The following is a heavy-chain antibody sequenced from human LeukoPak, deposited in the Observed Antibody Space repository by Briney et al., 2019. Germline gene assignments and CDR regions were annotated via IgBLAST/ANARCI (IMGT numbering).Heavy chain of an antibody. J-gene: IGHJ4*02. Sequence: GGSLRLSCAASGFTFSSYAMHWVRQAPGKGLEWVAVISYDGSNKYYADSVKGRFTISRDNSKNTLYLQMNSLRAEDTAVYYCARDNSGSYFDYWDQGTLVTVSS. CDR3: ARDNSGSYFDY. CDR1: GFTFSSYA. CDR2: ISYDGSNK. D-gene: IGHD1-26*01. V-gene: IGHV3-30-3*01.